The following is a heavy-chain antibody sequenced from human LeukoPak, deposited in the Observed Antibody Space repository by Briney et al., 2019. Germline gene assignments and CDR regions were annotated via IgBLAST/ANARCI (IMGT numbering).Heavy chain of an antibody. D-gene: IGHD3-22*01. Sequence: SQTLSLTCAISGDSVSSNSAAWNWIRQCPSRGLERLGSTYYRSKWYNDYAVSVKSRITINPDTSKNQFSLQLNSVTPEDTAVYYCARAWRYYYDSSGYLDYWGQGTLVTVSS. J-gene: IGHJ4*02. V-gene: IGHV6-1*01. CDR3: ARAWRYYYDSSGYLDY. CDR2: TYYRSKWYN. CDR1: GDSVSSNSAA.